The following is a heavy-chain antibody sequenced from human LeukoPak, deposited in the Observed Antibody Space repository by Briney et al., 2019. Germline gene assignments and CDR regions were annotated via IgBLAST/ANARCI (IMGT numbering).Heavy chain of an antibody. CDR3: AKDAYDSSGYHLDY. CDR2: ISGSGGST. CDR1: GFTFSNYA. V-gene: IGHV3-23*01. J-gene: IGHJ4*02. D-gene: IGHD3-22*01. Sequence: GGSLRLSCAASGFTFSNYAMSWVRQAPGKGLEWVSAISGSGGSTYYADSVKGRFTISRDNSKNTLYLQMNSLRAEDTAVYYCAKDAYDSSGYHLDYWGQGTLVTVSS.